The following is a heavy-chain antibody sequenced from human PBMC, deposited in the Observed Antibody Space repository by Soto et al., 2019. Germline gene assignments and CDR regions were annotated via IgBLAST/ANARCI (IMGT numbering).Heavy chain of an antibody. Sequence: QVQLQQWGAGLLKPSETLSLTCAVYGGSFSGYYWSWIRQPPGKGLEWIGEINHSGSTNYNPSLKSRVTISVDTSKNQFSLKLSSVTAADTAVYYCASSRGVSDSGSYYDFAYWGQGTLVTVSS. CDR2: INHSGST. D-gene: IGHD1-26*01. V-gene: IGHV4-34*01. CDR1: GGSFSGYY. J-gene: IGHJ4*02. CDR3: ASSRGVSDSGSYYDFAY.